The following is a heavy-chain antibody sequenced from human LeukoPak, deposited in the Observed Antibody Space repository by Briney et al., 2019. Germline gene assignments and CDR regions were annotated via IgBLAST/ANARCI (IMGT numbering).Heavy chain of an antibody. J-gene: IGHJ4*02. Sequence: GGSLRLSCAASGFTFSSYAMSWVRQAPGKGLEWVSPISGSGSRTYYADSVKGRFTISRDNSKNTLYLQMNSLRAEDTAVYYCAKDRIPRDGYNEIDYWGQGTLVTVSS. D-gene: IGHD5-24*01. CDR3: AKDRIPRDGYNEIDY. CDR1: GFTFSSYA. CDR2: ISGSGSRT. V-gene: IGHV3-23*01.